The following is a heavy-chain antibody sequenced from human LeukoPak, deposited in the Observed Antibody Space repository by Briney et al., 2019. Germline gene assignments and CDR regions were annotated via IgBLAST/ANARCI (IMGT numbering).Heavy chain of an antibody. V-gene: IGHV3-23*01. CDR3: AKDVGYCSSTTCYKPFDY. CDR2: FSGSGGST. J-gene: IGHJ4*02. CDR1: GFNFYSFT. D-gene: IGHD2-2*02. Sequence: GGSLRLSCVASGFNFYSFTMNWVRQAPGKGLEWVSAFSGSGGSTYYADSVKGRFTISRDNSKNTLYLQMNSLRAEDTAVYYCAKDVGYCSSTTCYKPFDYWGQGVLVTVSS.